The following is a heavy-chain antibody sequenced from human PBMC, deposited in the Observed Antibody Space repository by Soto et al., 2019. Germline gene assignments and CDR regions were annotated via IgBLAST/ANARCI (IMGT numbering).Heavy chain of an antibody. D-gene: IGHD4-17*01. CDR2: ISSSGSTI. CDR1: GFTFSDYY. V-gene: IGHV3-11*01. J-gene: IGHJ4*01. CDR3: AGAYGDTPVRVGY. Sequence: GGSLRFSCAASGFTFSDYYMSWIRQAPGKGLEWVSYISSSGSTIYYADSVKGRFTISRDNAKNSLYLQMNSLRAEDTAVYYCAGAYGDTPVRVGYWGQGTLVTVSS.